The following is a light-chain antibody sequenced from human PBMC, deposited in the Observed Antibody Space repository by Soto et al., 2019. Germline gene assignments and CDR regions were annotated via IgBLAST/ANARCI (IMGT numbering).Light chain of an antibody. CDR1: QSLSSY. V-gene: IGKV1-39*01. J-gene: IGKJ1*01. CDR2: AAS. CDR3: QQSYSTPWT. Sequence: DIQMTQSPSSLSASVGDRVTITCRASQSLSSYLNWYQQKPGKAPKLLIYAASSLQSGVPSRFSGRGSETDFTLTISSLQPEDFATYYCQQSYSTPWTLGQGTKVEIK.